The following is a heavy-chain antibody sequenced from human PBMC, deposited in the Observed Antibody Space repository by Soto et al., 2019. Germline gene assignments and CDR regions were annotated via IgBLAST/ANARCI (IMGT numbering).Heavy chain of an antibody. Sequence: PGGSLRLSCAGSGFPFTSYGMHWVREGPDKGLEWVAVISYDGSDKYYADSVKGRFTISRDNSKNMLYLQMNSLRPEDTALYYCVGGQYYFDYRGQGTLVTVSS. CDR3: VGGQYYFDY. D-gene: IGHD3-10*01. CDR1: GFPFTSYG. V-gene: IGHV3-30*03. CDR2: ISYDGSDK. J-gene: IGHJ4*02.